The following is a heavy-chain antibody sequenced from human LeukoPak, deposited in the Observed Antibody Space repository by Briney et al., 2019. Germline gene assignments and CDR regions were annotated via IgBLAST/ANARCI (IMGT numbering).Heavy chain of an antibody. Sequence: GGSLTLSCEASGFTFSGNWMSWVRQAPGKGLEWVGSIKPDGSQKWYVDSVKGRFTISRDNTKNSLCLQMNSLGAEDTAMYYCAKLLGTATTYDSWGQGARVTVSS. CDR1: GFTFSGNW. CDR3: AKLLGTATTYDS. D-gene: IGHD5-24*01. J-gene: IGHJ4*02. V-gene: IGHV3-7*01. CDR2: IKPDGSQK.